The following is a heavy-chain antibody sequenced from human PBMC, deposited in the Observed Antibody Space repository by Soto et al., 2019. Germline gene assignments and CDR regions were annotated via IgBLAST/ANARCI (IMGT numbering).Heavy chain of an antibody. J-gene: IGHJ3*02. CDR3: ARLGGWFGRGGAFDI. D-gene: IGHD3-10*01. CDR1: GYTFTSYA. CDR2: INAGNGNT. V-gene: IGHV1-3*01. Sequence: QVPLVQSGAEVKKPGASVKVSCKASGYTFTSYAMHWVRQAPGQRLEWMGWINAGNGNTKYSQKFQGRVTITRDTSASTAYMELSSLRSEDTAVYYCARLGGWFGRGGAFDIWGQGTMVTVSS.